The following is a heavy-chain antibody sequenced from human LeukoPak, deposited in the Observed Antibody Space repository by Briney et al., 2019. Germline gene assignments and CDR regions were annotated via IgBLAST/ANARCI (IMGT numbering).Heavy chain of an antibody. D-gene: IGHD3-16*01. CDR2: ISGSGGST. J-gene: IGHJ4*02. CDR1: GFTFSTYA. CDR3: AKIAERSTPPGVWDF. Sequence: GGSLRLSCAASGFTFSTYAMSWVRQAPGKGLEWVSTISGSGGSTYYADSVKGRFTISRDNSKNTLYLQMNSLRAEDTAVFYCAKIAERSTPPGVWDFWGQGTLVTVSS. V-gene: IGHV3-23*01.